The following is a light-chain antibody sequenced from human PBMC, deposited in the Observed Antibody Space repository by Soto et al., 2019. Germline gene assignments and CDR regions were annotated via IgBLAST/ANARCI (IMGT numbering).Light chain of an antibody. CDR1: QSVSSY. J-gene: IGKJ4*01. CDR3: QQRSNWPPKVT. V-gene: IGKV3-11*01. Sequence: EIVLTQSPATLSLSPGERATLSCRASQSVSSYLAWYQQRPGQAPSLLIYDASNRATGIPTRFSGSGSGTDFTLTISSLESEDFPVYYCQQRSNWPPKVTFGGGTKVEIK. CDR2: DAS.